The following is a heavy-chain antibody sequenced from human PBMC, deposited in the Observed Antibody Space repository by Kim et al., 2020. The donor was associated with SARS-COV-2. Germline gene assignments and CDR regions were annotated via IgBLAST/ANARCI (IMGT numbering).Heavy chain of an antibody. CDR3: ARVADSSGYDY. V-gene: IGHV1-69*04. D-gene: IGHD3-22*01. CDR2: A. Sequence: ANYAQKFQGRVTITADKSTSTAYMELSSLRSEDTAVYYCARVADSSGYDYWGQGTLVTVSS. J-gene: IGHJ4*02.